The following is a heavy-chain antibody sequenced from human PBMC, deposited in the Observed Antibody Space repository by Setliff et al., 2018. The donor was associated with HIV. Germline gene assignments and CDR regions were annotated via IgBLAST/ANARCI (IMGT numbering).Heavy chain of an antibody. CDR3: ARYSTLTTNFDY. CDR2: INHSGST. Sequence: SETLSLTCAVYGGSFSGYYWSWIRQPPGKGLEWIGEINHSGSTNYNPSLKSRVTISVDTSKNQFSLKPSSVTAADTAVYYCARYSTLTTNFDYWGQGTLVTVSS. CDR1: GGSFSGYY. V-gene: IGHV4-34*01. J-gene: IGHJ4*02. D-gene: IGHD4-17*01.